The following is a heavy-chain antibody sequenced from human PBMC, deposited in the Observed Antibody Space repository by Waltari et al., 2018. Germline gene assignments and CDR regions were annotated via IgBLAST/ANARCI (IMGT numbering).Heavy chain of an antibody. J-gene: IGHJ6*02. V-gene: IGHV4-34*01. Sequence: QVQLQQWGAGLLKPSETLSLTCAVYGGSFSGYYWSWIRQPPGKGLEWVGEINHKGSTNFNPSLKSRVTISVDTSKNPFSLKLSSVTAAYTAVYYCARFALRLPYYYYYGMDVWGQGATVTVSS. D-gene: IGHD5-12*01. CDR1: GGSFSGYY. CDR3: ARFALRLPYYYYYGMDV. CDR2: INHKGST.